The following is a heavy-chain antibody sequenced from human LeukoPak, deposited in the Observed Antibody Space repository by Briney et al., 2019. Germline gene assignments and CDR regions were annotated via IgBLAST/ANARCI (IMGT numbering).Heavy chain of an antibody. CDR3: ARHMTAVTTSDY. D-gene: IGHD4-17*01. CDR2: IYRTGST. CDR1: GYSISSGYF. J-gene: IGHJ4*02. V-gene: IGHV4-38-2*01. Sequence: PSETLSLTCFVSGYSISSGYFWDWIRHPPGKGLEWIGSIYRTGSTYYNPSLNSRVTISVDTSKNQFSLRLSSVTAADTAVYYCARHMTAVTTSDYWGQGTLVTVSS.